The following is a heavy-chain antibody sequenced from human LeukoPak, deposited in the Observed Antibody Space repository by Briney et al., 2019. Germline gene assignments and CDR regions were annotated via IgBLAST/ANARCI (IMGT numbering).Heavy chain of an antibody. CDR1: GFTFSIYG. CDR2: LWYDGSNK. J-gene: IGHJ6*02. Sequence: GRSLRLSCAASGFTFSIYGMHWVRQAPDEGREWVAVLWYDGSNKYYADSVKGRFTISRENSKNTLYLQMNSLRAEDTAVYYCARDRAGVYYYYGMDVWGQGTTVTVSS. V-gene: IGHV3-33*01. CDR3: ARDRAGVYYYYGMDV. D-gene: IGHD2-21*01.